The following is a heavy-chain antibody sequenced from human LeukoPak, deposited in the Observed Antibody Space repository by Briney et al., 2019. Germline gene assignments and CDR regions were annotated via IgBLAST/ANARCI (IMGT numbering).Heavy chain of an antibody. CDR1: GFSFNGDW. V-gene: IGHV3-7*01. D-gene: IGHD2-2*01. Sequence: GGSLRLSCVASGFSFNGDWMNWVRQAPGEGLEWVANIKPDGSQKYYVDSVKGRFTISRDSAEKSLFLQMNSLRAEDTAVYYCVRDGPAFLDFDCWGQGTLVTVSS. CDR3: VRDGPAFLDFDC. J-gene: IGHJ4*02. CDR2: IKPDGSQK.